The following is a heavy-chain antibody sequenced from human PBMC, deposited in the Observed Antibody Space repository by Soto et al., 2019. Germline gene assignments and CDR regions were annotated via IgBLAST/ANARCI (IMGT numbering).Heavy chain of an antibody. CDR1: GDSISSGFY. J-gene: IGHJ5*02. CDR2: VYQSGST. D-gene: IGHD3-10*01. Sequence: PSETLSLTCAVSGDSISSGFYWTWIRQPPGKGLEWIGSVYQSGSTHYNPSLKSRVTISVDTSKNQFSLKMISVTASDTAVFYCARDAPYPQGRWLNLDLWGQGTLVTVSS. CDR3: ARDAPYPQGRWLNLDL. V-gene: IGHV4-38-2*02.